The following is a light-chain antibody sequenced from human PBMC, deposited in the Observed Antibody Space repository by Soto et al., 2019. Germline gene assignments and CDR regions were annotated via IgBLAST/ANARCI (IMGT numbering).Light chain of an antibody. J-gene: IGKJ1*01. CDR2: KAS. Sequence: DLQMTQSPSTLSASVGDSVTITCRANQSISTWLAWYQQEPGKAPKLLIYKASHLDSGVPSRFSGSGSGTEFTLTISSLQPDDFATYYCQQYNSYSRTFGQGTKVEIK. CDR3: QQYNSYSRT. CDR1: QSISTW. V-gene: IGKV1-5*03.